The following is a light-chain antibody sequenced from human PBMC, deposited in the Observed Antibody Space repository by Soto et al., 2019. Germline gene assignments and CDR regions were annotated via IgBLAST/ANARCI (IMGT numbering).Light chain of an antibody. V-gene: IGLV2-8*01. Sequence: QSVLTRPPSASGSAGQSVTISCTGTSSDVGAYIFVSWYQQHPGKAPKLMVYDVNRRPPGVPDRFFGSKSGNTASLTVSGLQAEDEADYYCVSFAGGTYVFGTGTKVTVL. CDR3: VSFAGGTYV. CDR1: SSDVGAYIF. J-gene: IGLJ1*01. CDR2: DVN.